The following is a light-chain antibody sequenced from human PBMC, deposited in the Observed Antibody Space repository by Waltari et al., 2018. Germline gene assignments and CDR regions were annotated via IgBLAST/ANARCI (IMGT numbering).Light chain of an antibody. Sequence: KSSQSVLYSSNNKNYLAWYQQKPGQPPKLLIYWASTRESGVPDRFSGSGSGTDFTLTISSLQAEDVAVYYCQQYYSTPPTFGGGTKVEIK. CDR3: QQYYSTPPT. J-gene: IGKJ4*01. V-gene: IGKV4-1*01. CDR1: QSVLYSSNNKNY. CDR2: WAS.